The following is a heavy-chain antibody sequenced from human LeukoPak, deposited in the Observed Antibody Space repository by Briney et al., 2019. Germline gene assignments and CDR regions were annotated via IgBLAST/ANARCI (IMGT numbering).Heavy chain of an antibody. CDR2: IFWRSGDT. CDR3: TKDVLAGGADI. D-gene: IGHD1-26*01. V-gene: IGHV3-9*02. Sequence: GGSLRLSCEVSGFTSDDHAMHWVRQAPGKGLEWVSGIFWRSGDTGYADSVKGRFTISRDNAKKSLYLEMNSLRAEDTALYFCTKDVLAGGADIWGQGTMVTVSS. J-gene: IGHJ3*02. CDR1: GFTSDDHA.